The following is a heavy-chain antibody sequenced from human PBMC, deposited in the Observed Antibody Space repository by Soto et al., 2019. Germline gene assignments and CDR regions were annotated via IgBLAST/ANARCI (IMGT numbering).Heavy chain of an antibody. CDR1: EGSGGSGSDH. V-gene: IGHV4-61*01. CDR3: ARDNMRARDGMDV. D-gene: IGHD3-16*01. Sequence: CLTYRVSEGSGGSGSDHWIWIQQPPGKGLEWIGYIYYSGSTNYNPSLKSRVTISVDTSRNQFSLKLSSVTAADTAVYYCARDNMRARDGMDVWGQGTTVTVSS. J-gene: IGHJ6*02. CDR2: IYYSGST.